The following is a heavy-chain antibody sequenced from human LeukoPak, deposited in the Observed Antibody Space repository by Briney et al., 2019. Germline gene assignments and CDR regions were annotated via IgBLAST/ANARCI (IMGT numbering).Heavy chain of an antibody. D-gene: IGHD6-6*01. V-gene: IGHV4-59*01. J-gene: IGHJ5*02. CDR3: ARDPGSSSSGPSNWFDP. CDR2: IYYSGST. CDR1: GGSISSYY. Sequence: SETLSLTCTVSGGSISSYYWSWIRQPPGKGLEWIGYIYYSGSTNDNPSLKSRVTMSVDTSKNQFSLKLSSVTAADTAVYYCARDPGSSSSGPSNWFDPWGQGTLVTVSS.